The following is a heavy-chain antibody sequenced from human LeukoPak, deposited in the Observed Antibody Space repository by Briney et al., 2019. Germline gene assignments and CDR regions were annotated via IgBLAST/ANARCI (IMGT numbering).Heavy chain of an antibody. J-gene: IGHJ4*02. CDR2: ISWNSGYI. D-gene: IGHD3-3*01. Sequence: GRSLRLSCAASGFTFDDYAMHWVRQAPGKGLEWVSGISWNSGYIGYADSVKGRFTISRDNAKNSLFLQMNSLRAEDMALYYCTKGEGSIFGAVVGQTWYFDYWGQGTLVTVSS. V-gene: IGHV3-9*03. CDR1: GFTFDDYA. CDR3: TKGEGSIFGAVVGQTWYFDY.